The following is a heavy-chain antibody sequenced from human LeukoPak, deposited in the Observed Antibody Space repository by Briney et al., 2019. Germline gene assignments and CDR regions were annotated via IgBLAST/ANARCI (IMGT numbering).Heavy chain of an antibody. CDR3: ARDLLGAYYYGMDV. Sequence: PGGSLRLSCAASGFTFSSYGMHWVRQAPGKGLEWVAVIWYDGSNKYYADSVKGRFTISGDNSKNTLYLQMNSLRAEDTAVYYCARDLLGAYYYGMDVWGQGTTVTVSS. CDR2: IWYDGSNK. J-gene: IGHJ6*02. D-gene: IGHD3-16*01. CDR1: GFTFSSYG. V-gene: IGHV3-33*01.